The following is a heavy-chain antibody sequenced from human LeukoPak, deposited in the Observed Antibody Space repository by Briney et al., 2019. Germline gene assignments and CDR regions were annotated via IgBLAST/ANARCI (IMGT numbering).Heavy chain of an antibody. CDR3: ARDTYYYGSGSPNENWFDP. CDR1: GYTFTGYY. J-gene: IGHJ5*02. Sequence: AASVKVSCKASGYTFTGYYMHWVRQAPGQGLEWMGWINPNSGGTNYAQKFQGRVTMTRDTFISTAYMELSRLRSDDTAVYYCARDTYYYGSGSPNENWFDPWGQGTLVTVSS. D-gene: IGHD3-10*01. CDR2: INPNSGGT. V-gene: IGHV1-2*02.